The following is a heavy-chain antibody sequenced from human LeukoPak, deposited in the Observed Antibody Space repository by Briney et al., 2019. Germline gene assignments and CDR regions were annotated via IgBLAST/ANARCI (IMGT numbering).Heavy chain of an antibody. V-gene: IGHV3-23*01. J-gene: IGHJ5*01. Sequence: GGSLRLACAASGFAFSVYAMSWLRQPPGKGLEWVSTINANSGTTSYAASVRGRFSISRDNSKNTLYLQLNTLRADDTATYYCAKPISGGLAVTADWFHPWGQGTLVVVSS. CDR2: INANSGTT. D-gene: IGHD6-19*01. CDR3: AKPISGGLAVTADWFHP. CDR1: GFAFSVYA.